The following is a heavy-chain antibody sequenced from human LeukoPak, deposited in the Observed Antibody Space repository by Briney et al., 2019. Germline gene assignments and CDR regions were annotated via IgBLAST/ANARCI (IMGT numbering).Heavy chain of an antibody. CDR2: IYSGGST. CDR3: ARVKGEGAHFDY. J-gene: IGHJ4*02. CDR1: GFTVSSNY. D-gene: IGHD1-26*01. V-gene: IGHV3-66*01. Sequence: GGSLRLSCAASGFTVSSNYMSWVRQAPGKGLEWVSIIYSGGSTYYADSVKGRFTISRDNSKNTLYLQMNSLRAEDTAVYYCARVKGEGAHFDYWGQGTLVTVSS.